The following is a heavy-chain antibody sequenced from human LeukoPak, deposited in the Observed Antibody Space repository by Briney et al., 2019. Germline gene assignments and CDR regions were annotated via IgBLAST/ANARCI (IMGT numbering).Heavy chain of an antibody. D-gene: IGHD2-2*01. Sequence: ASVKVSCKASGYTFTSYDINWVRQATGQGLEWMGWMNPNSGNTGYAQKFQGRVTMTRNTSISTAYMELSSLRSEDTAVYYCARGLSEDIVVVPAAISSGEGIYYYYGMDVWGQGTTVTVSS. J-gene: IGHJ6*02. CDR2: MNPNSGNT. CDR1: GYTFTSYD. CDR3: ARGLSEDIVVVPAAISSGEGIYYYYGMDV. V-gene: IGHV1-8*01.